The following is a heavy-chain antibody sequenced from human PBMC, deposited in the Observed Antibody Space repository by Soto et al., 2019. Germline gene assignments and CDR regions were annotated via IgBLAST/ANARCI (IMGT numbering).Heavy chain of an antibody. CDR2: LSPDSSTT. V-gene: IGHV3-74*01. D-gene: IGHD3-10*01. J-gene: IGHJ4*02. Sequence: EVQLVESGGGLVQPGGSLRLSCAASGFTISSFWMHRVRQAPGKGLEWVSHLSPDSSTTYYADSVKGRFTISRDNAKNTLFLQMSSLRAEDTALYYCARTTSYASGGSFDYWGQGTLAAVSS. CDR3: ARTTSYASGGSFDY. CDR1: GFTISSFW.